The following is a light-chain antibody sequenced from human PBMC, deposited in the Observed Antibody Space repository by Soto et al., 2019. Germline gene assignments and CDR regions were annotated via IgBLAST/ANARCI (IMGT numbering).Light chain of an antibody. CDR3: QQANSFPLT. Sequence: EIVLTQFPGTLSLSPGERATLSCRASQSVGSNYLAWYQQRPGQPPNLLIFGASHRAPDIPDRFSGSGSGTDFTLTISRLEPEDFATYYCQQANSFPLTFGGGTKVDIK. CDR2: GAS. V-gene: IGKV3-20*01. CDR1: QSVGSNY. J-gene: IGKJ4*01.